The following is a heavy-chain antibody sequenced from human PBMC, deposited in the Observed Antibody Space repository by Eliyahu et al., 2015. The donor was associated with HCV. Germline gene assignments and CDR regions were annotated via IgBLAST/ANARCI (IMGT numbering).Heavy chain of an antibody. Sequence: EEPLVESGGTLVKPGGSLXLSCAASGFNFGAXTMHWVRQAPGKGLEWVSAISSSSSFKYYADSLKGRFTVSRDNAKKSLDLQMNSLRADDTAVYYCTRAQDSSSWYFFDFWGQGTLVTVSS. CDR3: TRAQDSSSWYFFDF. CDR1: GFNFGAXT. J-gene: IGHJ4*02. CDR2: ISSSSSFK. D-gene: IGHD6-13*01. V-gene: IGHV3-21*01.